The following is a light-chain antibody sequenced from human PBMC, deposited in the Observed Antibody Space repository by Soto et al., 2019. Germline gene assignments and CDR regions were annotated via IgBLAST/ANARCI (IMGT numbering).Light chain of an antibody. CDR1: SSDVGGYGY. CDR3: SSYTSGSTYV. Sequence: QSALTQPASVSGSPGQSITISCTGTSSDVGGYGYVSWYQQHPGKVPKLMIYEVSNRPSGVSNRFSGSKSGNTASLTISGLQAEDEADYSCSSYTSGSTYVFGTGTKLTVL. CDR2: EVS. J-gene: IGLJ1*01. V-gene: IGLV2-14*01.